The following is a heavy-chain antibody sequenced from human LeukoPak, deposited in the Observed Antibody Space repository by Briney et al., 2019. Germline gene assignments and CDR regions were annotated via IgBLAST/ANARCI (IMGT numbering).Heavy chain of an antibody. D-gene: IGHD6-19*01. Sequence: PSETLSLTCTVSGGSFSSSSYYWGWIRQPPGKGLEWIGSIYYSGSTYYNPSLKSRVTISVDTSKNQFSLKLSSVTAADTAVYYCARHCSSGGSCNWFDPWGQGTLVTVSS. V-gene: IGHV4-39*01. J-gene: IGHJ5*02. CDR3: ARHCSSGGSCNWFDP. CDR1: GGSFSSSSYY. CDR2: IYYSGST.